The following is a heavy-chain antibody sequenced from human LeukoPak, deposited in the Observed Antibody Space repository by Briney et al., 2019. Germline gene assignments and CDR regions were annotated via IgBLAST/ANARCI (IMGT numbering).Heavy chain of an antibody. CDR1: GFTFSNYA. CDR2: ISSRSDGT. CDR3: ARPRYCSSISCYFHAFDV. V-gene: IGHV3-23*01. D-gene: IGHD2-2*01. Sequence: GGSLRLSCTASGFTFSNYAMAWVRQAPGKGLEWLSVISSRSDGTYYADNAKGRFTISRDNSKNTVSLQMNRLRVDDTATYYCARPRYCSSISCYFHAFDVWGQGTMVTVSS. J-gene: IGHJ3*01.